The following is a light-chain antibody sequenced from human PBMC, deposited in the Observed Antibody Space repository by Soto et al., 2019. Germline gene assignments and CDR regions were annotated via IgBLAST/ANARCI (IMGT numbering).Light chain of an antibody. Sequence: EIVMTQSPVALSVSPGESAALSCRASQSVGRNFAGYQQRPGQAPRVLIYGTSTRATGVPPRFSGSGSGTDFTLTISSPQSEDFAVYYGQQYNKWPYTFGQGIRLEIK. CDR3: QQYNKWPYT. V-gene: IGKV3-15*01. CDR2: GTS. CDR1: QSVGRN. J-gene: IGKJ2*01.